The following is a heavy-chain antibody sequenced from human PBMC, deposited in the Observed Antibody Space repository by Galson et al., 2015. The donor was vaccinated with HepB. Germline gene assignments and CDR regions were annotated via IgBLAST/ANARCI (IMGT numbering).Heavy chain of an antibody. J-gene: IGHJ4*02. Sequence: SVKVSCKASGGTFSSYTISWVRQAPGQGLEWMGRIIPILGIANYAQKFQGRVTITADKSTSTAYMELSSLRSEDTAVYYCADLRGGYCSGGSCYEFDYWGQGTLVTVSS. CDR3: ADLRGGYCSGGSCYEFDY. CDR1: GGTFSSYT. CDR2: IIPILGIA. D-gene: IGHD2-15*01. V-gene: IGHV1-69*02.